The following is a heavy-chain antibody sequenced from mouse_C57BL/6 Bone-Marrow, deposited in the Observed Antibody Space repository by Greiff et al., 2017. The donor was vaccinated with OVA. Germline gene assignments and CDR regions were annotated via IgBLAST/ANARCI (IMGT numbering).Heavy chain of an antibody. V-gene: IGHV1-63*01. D-gene: IGHD1-1*01. CDR3: ARSGSTPYAMDY. CDR2: IYPGGGYT. CDR1: GYTFTNYW. Sequence: QVHVKQSGAELVRPGTSVKMSCKASGYTFTNYWIGWAKQRPGHGLEWIGDIYPGGGYTNYNEKFKGKATLTADKSSSTAYMQFSSLTSEDSAIYYCARSGSTPYAMDYWGQGTSVTVSS. J-gene: IGHJ4*01.